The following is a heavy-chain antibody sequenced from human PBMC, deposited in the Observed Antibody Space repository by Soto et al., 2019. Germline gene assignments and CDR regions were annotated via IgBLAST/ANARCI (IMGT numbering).Heavy chain of an antibody. J-gene: IGHJ1*01. D-gene: IGHD5-18*01. CDR2: ISYDGSNT. CDR1: GFTFSRYG. V-gene: IGHV3-30*18. Sequence: QVQLVESGGGVVQPGRSLRLSCAVSGFTFSRYGMYWVRQAPGKGLEWVAVISYDGSNTYYADSVKGRFTISRDNSKKRLHLHMNSLKPEDAAVDYCAKDNGGYSYDPEYFRAWGPGTLVTGSP. CDR3: AKDNGGYSYDPEYFRA.